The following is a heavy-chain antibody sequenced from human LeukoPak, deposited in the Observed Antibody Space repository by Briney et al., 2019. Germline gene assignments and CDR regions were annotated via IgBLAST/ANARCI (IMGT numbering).Heavy chain of an antibody. Sequence: ASVKVSCKASGYTFTGYYMHWVRQAPGEGLEWMGWINPNSGGTNYAQKFQGWATMTRDTSISTAYMELSRLRSDDTAVYYCARANGSGSIPDYWGQGTLVTVSS. CDR1: GYTFTGYY. D-gene: IGHD3-10*01. V-gene: IGHV1-2*04. CDR3: ARANGSGSIPDY. J-gene: IGHJ4*02. CDR2: INPNSGGT.